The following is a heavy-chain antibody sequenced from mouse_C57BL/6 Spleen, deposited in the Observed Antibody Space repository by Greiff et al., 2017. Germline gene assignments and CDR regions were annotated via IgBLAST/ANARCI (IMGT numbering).Heavy chain of an antibody. CDR3: ARRKGDFYAMDY. Sequence: QVQLKQPGAELVMPGASVKLSCKASGYTFTSYWMHWVKQRPGQGLEWIGEIDPSDSYTNYNQKFKGKSTLTVDKSSSTAYMQLSSLTSEDSAVYYCARRKGDFYAMDYWGQGTSVTVSS. CDR2: IDPSDSYT. V-gene: IGHV1-69*01. D-gene: IGHD2-13*01. CDR1: GYTFTSYW. J-gene: IGHJ4*01.